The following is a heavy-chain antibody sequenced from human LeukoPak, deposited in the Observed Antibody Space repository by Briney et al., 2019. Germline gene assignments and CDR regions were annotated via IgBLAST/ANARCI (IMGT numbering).Heavy chain of an antibody. CDR3: AKGIYSSGWSYFDS. J-gene: IGHJ4*01. D-gene: IGHD6-19*01. Sequence: PGGSLRLSCAASGFTFSNSAMSWVRQAPGKGLEWVSTLSGSGITTYYADSVKGRFTISRDNSKNTLYLQMNSLRAEDTAVYYCAKGIYSSGWSYFDSWGHGTLVTVS. CDR1: GFTFSNSA. CDR2: LSGSGITT. V-gene: IGHV3-23*01.